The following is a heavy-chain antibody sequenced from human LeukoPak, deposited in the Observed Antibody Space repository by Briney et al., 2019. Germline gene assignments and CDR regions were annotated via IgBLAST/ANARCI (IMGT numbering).Heavy chain of an antibody. CDR2: IIPIFGTA. CDR1: GGTFSSYA. D-gene: IGHD3-3*01. V-gene: IGHV1-69*13. Sequence: SVKVSCKASGGTFSSYAISWVRQAPGQGLEWMGGIIPIFGTAIYAQRFAGRVTITAGESTSKAYMELSNLRSEDTAVYYCARVGGGITIFPLNAFHIWGQGTMVSASS. J-gene: IGHJ3*02. CDR3: ARVGGGITIFPLNAFHI.